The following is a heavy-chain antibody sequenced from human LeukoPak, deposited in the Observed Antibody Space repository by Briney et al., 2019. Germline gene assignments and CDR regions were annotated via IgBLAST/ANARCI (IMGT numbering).Heavy chain of an antibody. CDR2: ISGSGGST. D-gene: IGHD3-22*01. V-gene: IGHV3-23*01. CDR3: AKTIDSSGYRYYFDY. CDR1: GFTFSSYA. Sequence: GGSLRLSCAAAGFTFSSYAMSWVRQAPGKGLEWVSSISGSGGSTYYADSVKGRFTISRDNSRNTLYLQMNSLRAEDTAVYYCAKTIDSSGYRYYFDYWGQGTLVTVSS. J-gene: IGHJ4*02.